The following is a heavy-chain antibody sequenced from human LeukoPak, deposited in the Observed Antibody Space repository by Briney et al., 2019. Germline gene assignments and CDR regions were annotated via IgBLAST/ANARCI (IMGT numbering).Heavy chain of an antibody. Sequence: PSETLSLTCTVSGGSISSSSYYWGWIRQPPGKGLEWIGSIYYSGSTYYNPSLKSRIAISVDTSKNQFSLKLSSVTAADTAVYYCAKTGQSGFSFGPWGQGTLVTVSS. CDR3: AKTGQSGFSFGP. CDR2: IYYSGST. D-gene: IGHD7-27*01. CDR1: GGSISSSSYY. J-gene: IGHJ5*02. V-gene: IGHV4-39*07.